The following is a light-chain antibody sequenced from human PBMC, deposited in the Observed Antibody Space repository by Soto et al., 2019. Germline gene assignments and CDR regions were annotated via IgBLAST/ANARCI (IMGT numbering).Light chain of an antibody. J-gene: IGKJ1*01. CDR1: QSISSW. V-gene: IGKV1-5*03. CDR3: QHYNNFPWT. Sequence: DIPMTQSPSTLSASVGDRVTITCRASQSISSWLAWYQQKPGKVPKVLIYRASNLERGVPSRFSGSGSGTEFTLTISSLQPEDFGTYYCQHYNNFPWTFGLGTKVEVK. CDR2: RAS.